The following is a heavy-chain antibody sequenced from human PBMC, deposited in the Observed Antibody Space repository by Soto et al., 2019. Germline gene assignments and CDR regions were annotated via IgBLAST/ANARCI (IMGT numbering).Heavy chain of an antibody. CDR3: AKDVVVGATTGLGDYFYYYGMDV. Sequence: VPLVESGGGVVQPGRSLRLSCAASGFTFSSYGMHWVRQAPGKGLEWVAVISYDGRNKYYADSVKGRFTISRDNSKNTLYLQMNSLRAEDTAVYYCAKDVVVGATTGLGDYFYYYGMDVWGQGTTVTVSS. D-gene: IGHD1-26*01. J-gene: IGHJ6*02. CDR2: ISYDGRNK. CDR1: GFTFSSYG. V-gene: IGHV3-30*18.